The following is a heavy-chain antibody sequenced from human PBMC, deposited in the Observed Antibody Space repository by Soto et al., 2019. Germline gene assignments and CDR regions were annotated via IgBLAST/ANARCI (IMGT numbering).Heavy chain of an antibody. D-gene: IGHD6-19*01. J-gene: IGHJ4*02. CDR2: INPNSGGT. CDR1: GYTFTGYY. Sequence: GASVKVSCKASGYTFTGYYMHWVRQAPGQGLEWMGWINPNSGGTNYAQRFQGRVTMTRDTSISTAYMELSRLRSDDTAVYYCARDLSAVAGTRTFDYWGQGTLVTVSS. CDR3: ARDLSAVAGTRTFDY. V-gene: IGHV1-2*02.